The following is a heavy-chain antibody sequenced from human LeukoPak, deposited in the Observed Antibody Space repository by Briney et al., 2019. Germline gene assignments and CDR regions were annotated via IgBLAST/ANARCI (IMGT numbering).Heavy chain of an antibody. CDR2: IYYSGST. D-gene: IGHD6-19*01. J-gene: IGHJ4*02. Sequence: PSGTLSLTCTVSGGSISSSSYYWGWIRQPPGKGLEWIGSIYYSGSTYYNPSLKSRVTISVDTSKNQFSLKLSSVTAADTAVYYCASPIAVAGTGFDYWGQGTLVTVSS. CDR1: GGSISSSSYY. V-gene: IGHV4-39*01. CDR3: ASPIAVAGTGFDY.